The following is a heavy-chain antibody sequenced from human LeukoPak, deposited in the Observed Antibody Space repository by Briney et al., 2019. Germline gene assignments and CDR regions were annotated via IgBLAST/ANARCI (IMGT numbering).Heavy chain of an antibody. D-gene: IGHD5-12*01. J-gene: IGHJ4*02. CDR2: INNDGSST. V-gene: IGHV3-74*01. CDR1: GFTFNSYW. Sequence: GGSLRLSCAASGFTFNSYWMHWVRQAPGKVLVWVSRINNDGSSTSYADSVKGRFTISRDNAKNTLYLQMNSLRAEDTAVYYCARGGYSGYNFDYWGQGTLVTVSS. CDR3: ARGGYSGYNFDY.